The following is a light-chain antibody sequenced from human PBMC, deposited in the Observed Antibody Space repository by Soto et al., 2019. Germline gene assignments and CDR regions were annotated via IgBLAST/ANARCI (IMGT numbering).Light chain of an antibody. Sequence: QSALTQPPSASGAPGQSVSISCSGSISNIGSNTVNWYQQLPGTAPRLLIYNDDRRPSGVPDRFSGSKSGTSASLAISGLQPEDEADYHCAVWDDSLGGFVAFGGGTKLTVL. J-gene: IGLJ2*01. CDR1: ISNIGSNT. V-gene: IGLV1-44*01. CDR2: NDD. CDR3: AVWDDSLGGFVA.